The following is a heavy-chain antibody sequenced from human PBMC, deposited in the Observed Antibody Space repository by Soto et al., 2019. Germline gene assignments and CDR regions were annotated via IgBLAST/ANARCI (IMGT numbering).Heavy chain of an antibody. Sequence: GGSLRLSCASSGFPFSSYAMSWVRQAPGKGLEWVSAISGSGGSTYYADSVKGRFTISRDNSKNTLYLQMNSLRAEDTAVYYCAKGAIVVVPAAPVDYWGQGTLVTVSS. J-gene: IGHJ4*02. CDR1: GFPFSSYA. V-gene: IGHV3-23*01. CDR2: ISGSGGST. CDR3: AKGAIVVVPAAPVDY. D-gene: IGHD2-2*01.